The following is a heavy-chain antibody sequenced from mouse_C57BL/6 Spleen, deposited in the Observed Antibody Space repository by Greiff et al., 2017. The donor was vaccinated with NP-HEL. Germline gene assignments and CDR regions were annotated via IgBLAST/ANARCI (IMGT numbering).Heavy chain of an antibody. CDR1: GYTFTSYT. Sequence: QVQLKESGAELARPGASVKMSCKASGYTFTSYTMHWVKQRPGQGLEWIGYINPSSGYTKYNQKFKDKATLTADKSSSTAYMQLSSLTSEDSAVYYCARQDYDVFAYWGQGTLVTVSA. CDR2: INPSSGYT. V-gene: IGHV1-4*01. J-gene: IGHJ3*01. D-gene: IGHD2-4*01. CDR3: ARQDYDVFAY.